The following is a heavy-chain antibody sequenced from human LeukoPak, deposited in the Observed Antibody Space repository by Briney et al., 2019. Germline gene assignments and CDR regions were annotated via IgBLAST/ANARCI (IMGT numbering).Heavy chain of an antibody. D-gene: IGHD5-18*01. Sequence: PSETLSLTCAVYGGSFSGYYWSWIRQPPGKGLEWIGEINHSGSTNYNPSLKSRVTILVDTSKNQFSLKLSSVTAADTAVYYCTRVDTAMSAFDPWGQGTLVTVSS. V-gene: IGHV4-34*01. CDR1: GGSFSGYY. CDR2: INHSGST. J-gene: IGHJ5*02. CDR3: TRVDTAMSAFDP.